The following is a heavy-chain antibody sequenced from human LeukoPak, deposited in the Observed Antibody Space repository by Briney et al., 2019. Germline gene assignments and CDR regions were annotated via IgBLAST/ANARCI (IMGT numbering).Heavy chain of an antibody. D-gene: IGHD5-18*01. CDR3: ANYRGYSYGYGY. V-gene: IGHV1-2*02. CDR1: GYTFTGYY. J-gene: IGHJ4*02. CDR2: INPNSGGT. Sequence: GASVKVSCKASGYTFTGYYMHWARQAPGQGLEWMGWINPNSGGTNYAQKFQGRVTMTRDTSISTAYMELSRLRSDDTAVYYCANYRGYSYGYGYWGQGTLVTVSS.